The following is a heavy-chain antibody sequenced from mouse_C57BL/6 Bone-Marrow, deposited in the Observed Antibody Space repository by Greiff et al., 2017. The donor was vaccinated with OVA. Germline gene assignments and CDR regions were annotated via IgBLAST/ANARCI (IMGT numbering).Heavy chain of an antibody. CDR2: IWWDDDK. CDR3: ARRANWDGYFDV. D-gene: IGHD4-1*01. CDR1: GFSLSTFGMG. J-gene: IGHJ1*03. V-gene: IGHV8-8*01. Sequence: ESGPGILQPSQTLSLTCSFSGFSLSTFGMGVGWIRQPSGKGLEWLAHIWWDDDKYYNPALKSRLTSSKDTSKNQVFLKIASVDTADTATYYCARRANWDGYFDVWGTGTTVTVSS.